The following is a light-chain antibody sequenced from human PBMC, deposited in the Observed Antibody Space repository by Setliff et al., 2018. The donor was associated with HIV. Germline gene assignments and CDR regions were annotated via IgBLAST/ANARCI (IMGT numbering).Light chain of an antibody. CDR3: SSYAITNTLP. Sequence: QSALTQPASVSGSPGQSITISRTGTSRDVGGYNYVSWYRQHPGKAPKLIIYEVRNRPSGVSNRSSGSKSGNTASLTISGLQTEDEADYYCSSYAITNTLPFGTGTKGTVL. V-gene: IGLV2-14*01. J-gene: IGLJ1*01. CDR2: EVR. CDR1: SRDVGGYNY.